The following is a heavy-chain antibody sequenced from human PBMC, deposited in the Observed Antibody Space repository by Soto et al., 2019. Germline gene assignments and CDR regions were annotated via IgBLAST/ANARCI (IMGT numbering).Heavy chain of an antibody. D-gene: IGHD3-22*01. J-gene: IGHJ4*02. Sequence: SLILSCAASGFTFSSYSMNWVRQAPGKGLEWVLSISSSSSYIYYADSVKGRFTISRDNAKNSLYLQMNSLRAEDTAVYYCAKEQKGRRSSGFYSDHWGQGTLVTVSS. V-gene: IGHV3-21*01. CDR1: GFTFSSYS. CDR3: AKEQKGRRSSGFYSDH. CDR2: ISSSSSYI.